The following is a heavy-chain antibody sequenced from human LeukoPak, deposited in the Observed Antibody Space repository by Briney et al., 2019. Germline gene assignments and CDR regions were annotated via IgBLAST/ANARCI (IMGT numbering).Heavy chain of an antibody. D-gene: IGHD2-15*01. CDR1: GFTFSTYA. CDR3: AKEKRGVVVVAAVFDY. J-gene: IGHJ4*02. Sequence: GGSLRLSCAASGFTFSTYAMSWVRQAPGKGLECVSALSGNGNTIYYADSVKGRFTISRDNSKNTLYLQMNSLRAEDTAVYYCAKEKRGVVVVAAVFDYWGQGTLVTVSS. V-gene: IGHV3-23*01. CDR2: LSGNGNTI.